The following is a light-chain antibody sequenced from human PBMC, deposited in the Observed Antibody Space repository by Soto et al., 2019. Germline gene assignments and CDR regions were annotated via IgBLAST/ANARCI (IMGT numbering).Light chain of an antibody. CDR1: QSVASA. Sequence: EVLMTQSPDILSVSPGDTAILSCRASQSVASALAWYQQRPGQPPRVIMYGASVRSTGLPDRFSGSGSGTEFTLTISSLQSEDFAVYFCQNYKYWPYTLGQGTRLEI. V-gene: IGKV3-15*01. CDR2: GAS. CDR3: QNYKYWPYT. J-gene: IGKJ5*01.